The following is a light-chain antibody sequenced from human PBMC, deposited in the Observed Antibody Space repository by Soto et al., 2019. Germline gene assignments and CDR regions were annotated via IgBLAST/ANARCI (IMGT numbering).Light chain of an antibody. CDR2: GVS. V-gene: IGKV1-16*02. J-gene: IGKJ1*01. CDR3: QH. Sequence: DIQMTQSPSSLSPSVGDRVTIACRASQGINNYLDWFQKKPGKAPKSLIYGVSSLKSGVPSKFSGSGSGTDFTLTISSLQPEDFATHYCQHFGQGTKVEMK. CDR1: QGINNY.